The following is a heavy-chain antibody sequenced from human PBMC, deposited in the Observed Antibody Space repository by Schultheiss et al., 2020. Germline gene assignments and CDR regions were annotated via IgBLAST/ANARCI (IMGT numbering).Heavy chain of an antibody. CDR1: GGSFRTYY. CDR2: IFYSGST. CDR3: TRLGAEGSGVVIPYYFDF. J-gene: IGHJ4*02. V-gene: IGHV4-59*08. D-gene: IGHD3-3*01. Sequence: SETMSLTCTVPGGSFRTYYWSWVRQPPGKGLEWIGYIFYSGSTNYNLSLKSRVNISIDTSKKQFSLKLSSVTAADTAVYYCTRLGAEGSGVVIPYYFDFWGQGTLVTVAS.